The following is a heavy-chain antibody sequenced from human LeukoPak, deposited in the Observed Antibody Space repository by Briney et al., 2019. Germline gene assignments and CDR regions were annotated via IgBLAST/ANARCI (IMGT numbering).Heavy chain of an antibody. CDR3: ARDLAAARGDY. CDR2: IYHSGST. V-gene: IGHV4-38-2*02. J-gene: IGHJ4*02. D-gene: IGHD6-13*01. CDR1: GYSISSGYY. Sequence: ASETLSLTCAVSGYSISSGYYWGWIRQPPGKGLEWIGSIYHSGSTYYNPSLKSRVTISVDTSKNQFSLKLSSVTAADTAVYYCARDLAAARGDYWDQGTLVTVSS.